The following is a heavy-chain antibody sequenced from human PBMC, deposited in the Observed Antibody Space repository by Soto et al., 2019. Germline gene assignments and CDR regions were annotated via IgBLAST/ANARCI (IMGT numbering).Heavy chain of an antibody. CDR3: ARVASWGDWYFDL. J-gene: IGHJ2*01. Sequence: QVQLVQSGAEVKKPGASVKVSCTASGYTFIYYDINWVRQAPGQGLQWMGWMNPNSGNTGFAQDFQGRVAVTRNTSINTAYMALSGLASVDTSIYYCARVASWGDWYFDLWGRGTLVTVSS. CDR1: GYTFIYYD. CDR2: MNPNSGNT. D-gene: IGHD3-16*01. V-gene: IGHV1-8*02.